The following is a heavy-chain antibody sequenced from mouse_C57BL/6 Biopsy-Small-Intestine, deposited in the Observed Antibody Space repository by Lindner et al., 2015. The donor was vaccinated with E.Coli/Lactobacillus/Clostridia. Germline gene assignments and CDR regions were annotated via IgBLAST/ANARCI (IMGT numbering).Heavy chain of an antibody. V-gene: IGHV1-82*01. J-gene: IGHJ2*01. CDR2: IYPGDGDT. Sequence: VQLQESGPELVKPGASVKISCKASGYAFSRSWMNWVKQRPGKGLEWIGRIYPGDGDTNYNGKFKGKATLTADKSSSTAYMQLSSLTSEDSAVYFCARGTTILGDYFDYWGQGTALTVSS. D-gene: IGHD2-13*01. CDR3: ARGTTILGDYFDY. CDR1: GYAFSRSW.